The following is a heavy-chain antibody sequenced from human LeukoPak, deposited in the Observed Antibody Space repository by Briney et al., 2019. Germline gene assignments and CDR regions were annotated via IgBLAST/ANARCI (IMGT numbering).Heavy chain of an antibody. CDR3: ARGYCSGDCFTLFDY. Sequence: ASVKVSCEASGYMFTGYYMHWVRQAPGQGLKWMGWINPNSGGTNYAQKFQGRVTMTRDTSISTAYMELSSLRSDDTAVYYCARGYCSGDCFTLFDYWGQGTLVTVSS. CDR2: INPNSGGT. D-gene: IGHD2-21*02. J-gene: IGHJ4*02. V-gene: IGHV1-2*02. CDR1: GYMFTGYY.